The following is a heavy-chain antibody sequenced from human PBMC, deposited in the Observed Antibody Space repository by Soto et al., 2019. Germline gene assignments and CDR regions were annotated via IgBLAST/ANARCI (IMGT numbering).Heavy chain of an antibody. CDR1: CGSISSGDYY. V-gene: IGHV4-30-4*01. D-gene: IGHD1-26*01. J-gene: IGHJ4*02. Sequence: PSGTLSLTCTVSCGSISSGDYYWGWIRQPPGKGLEWIGYIYYSGSTYYNPSLKSRVTISVDTSKNQFSLKLSSVTAADTAVYYCARQDYYESYFDYWGQGTLVTVSS. CDR2: IYYSGST. CDR3: ARQDYYESYFDY.